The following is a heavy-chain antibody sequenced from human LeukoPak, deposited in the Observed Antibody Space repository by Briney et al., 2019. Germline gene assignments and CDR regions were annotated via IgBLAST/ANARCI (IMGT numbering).Heavy chain of an antibody. Sequence: PGGSLRLSCAASGFTFSSYAMHWVRQAPGKGLEWVAVISYDGSNKYYADSVKGRFTISRDNAKNSLYLQMNSLRAEDTAVYYCARIPPLAWSGYPSFDYWGQGTLVTVSS. D-gene: IGHD3-3*01. CDR3: ARIPPLAWSGYPSFDY. CDR1: GFTFSSYA. V-gene: IGHV3-30-3*01. J-gene: IGHJ4*02. CDR2: ISYDGSNK.